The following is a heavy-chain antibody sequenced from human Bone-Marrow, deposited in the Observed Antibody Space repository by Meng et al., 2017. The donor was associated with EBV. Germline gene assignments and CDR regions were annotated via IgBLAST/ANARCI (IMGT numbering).Heavy chain of an antibody. D-gene: IGHD6-6*01. CDR1: WFSPSTRGVG. J-gene: IGHJ4*02. Sequence: ITLKVSGPTLVKPPPTLTLTCTFPWFSPSTRGVGVGWIRQPPEKALEWLALIYWDDDKRYSPSLKSRLTITKDTSKNQVVLTMTNMDPVDAATYYCAHIIAARPFDYWGQGTLVTVSS. V-gene: IGHV2-5*02. CDR3: AHIIAARPFDY. CDR2: IYWDDDK.